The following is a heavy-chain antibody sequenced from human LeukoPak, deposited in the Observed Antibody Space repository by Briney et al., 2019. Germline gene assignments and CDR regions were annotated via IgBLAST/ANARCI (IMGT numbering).Heavy chain of an antibody. CDR1: GFTFSDYY. V-gene: IGHV3-11*05. J-gene: IGHJ4*02. Sequence: PGGSLRLSCAASGFTFSDYYMSWIRQAPGNGLECVSYISSGSSHTNNADSVKGRFTIPRDNAKTSLYPQMNSLRAEDTAVYYCARGPFWGQGTLVTVSS. CDR3: ARGPF. CDR2: ISSGSSHT.